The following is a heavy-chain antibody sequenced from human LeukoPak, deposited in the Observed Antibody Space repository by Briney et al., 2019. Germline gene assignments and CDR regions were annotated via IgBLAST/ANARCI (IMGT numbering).Heavy chain of an antibody. CDR3: ARADCDSTSCQYGMDV. J-gene: IGHJ6*02. D-gene: IGHD2-2*01. Sequence: GGSLRLSCAASGFTFSSYAMSWVRQVPGKGLEWVAGISGRGGSTNYADSVKGRFTISRDNSKNSLYLHLNSLRDEDTAVYYCARADCDSTSCQYGMDVWGLGTTVIVSS. CDR1: GFTFSSYA. V-gene: IGHV3-23*01. CDR2: ISGRGGST.